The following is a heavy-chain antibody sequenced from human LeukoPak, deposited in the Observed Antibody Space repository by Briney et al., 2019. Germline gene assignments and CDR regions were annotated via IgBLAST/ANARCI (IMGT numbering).Heavy chain of an antibody. V-gene: IGHV3-9*01. CDR2: ISWNSGSI. J-gene: IGHJ4*02. CDR1: GFTFDDYA. CDR3: AKDTPVDD. Sequence: PGRSLRLSCAASGFTFDDYAMHWVRQAPGKGLEWVSGISWNSGSIGYADSVKGRFTISRDNAKNSQYLQMNSLRAEDTALYYCAKDTPVDDWGQGTLVTVSS.